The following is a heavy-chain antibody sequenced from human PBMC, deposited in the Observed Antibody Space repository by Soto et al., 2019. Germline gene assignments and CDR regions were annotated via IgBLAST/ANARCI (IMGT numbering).Heavy chain of an antibody. V-gene: IGHV3-72*01. J-gene: IGHJ6*02. Sequence: EVQLVESGGGFVQPGGSLRLSCAASGLIFSDYHMDWVRQAPGKGLEWVGRIRRQANSYTTEYAASVKGRFTISREDSKTSLYLQMNSLKSEDTAVYYCAMLGGWSGGSSGMDVWGQGTTVTVSS. CDR1: GLIFSDYH. D-gene: IGHD6-19*01. CDR3: AMLGGWSGGSSGMDV. CDR2: IRRQANSYTT.